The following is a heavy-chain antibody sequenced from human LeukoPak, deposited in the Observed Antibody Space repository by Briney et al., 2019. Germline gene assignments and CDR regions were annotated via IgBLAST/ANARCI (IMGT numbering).Heavy chain of an antibody. CDR3: AKCELTNLDHDAFDI. V-gene: IGHV3-30*18. D-gene: IGHD4/OR15-4a*01. CDR1: GFTFSSYG. Sequence: GGSLRLSCAASGFTFSSYGMHWVRQAPGKGLEWVAVISYDGSNKYYADSVKGRFTISRDNSKNTLYLQMNSLRAEDTAVYYCAKCELTNLDHDAFDIWGQGTMVTVSS. CDR2: ISYDGSNK. J-gene: IGHJ3*02.